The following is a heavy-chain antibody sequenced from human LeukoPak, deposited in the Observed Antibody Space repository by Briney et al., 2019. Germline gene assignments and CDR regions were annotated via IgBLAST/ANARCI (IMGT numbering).Heavy chain of an antibody. V-gene: IGHV3-64*02. J-gene: IGHJ4*02. CDR2: ISSNGRIT. Sequence: GGSLRLSCAASGFTFGTYAMHWVRQAPGKGLEYVSAISSNGRITYYADSVKGRFTISRDNSKNILYLQMSSLRTEDTAVYYCARVSGWYWFDNWGQGTLVTVSS. D-gene: IGHD6-19*01. CDR1: GFTFGTYA. CDR3: ARVSGWYWFDN.